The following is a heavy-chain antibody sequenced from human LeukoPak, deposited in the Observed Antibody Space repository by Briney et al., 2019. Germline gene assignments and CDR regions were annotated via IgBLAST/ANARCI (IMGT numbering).Heavy chain of an antibody. CDR3: ARVEDRSSFIDD. Sequence: SETLSLACTVSGGSISSSSSYWGWIRQPPGKGLEWIGSIYYSGSTYYNPSLKSRVTISVDTSKNQFPLNLSTVTAADTAIYYCARVEDRSSFIDDWGQGTLVTVSS. CDR1: GGSISSSSSY. J-gene: IGHJ4*02. V-gene: IGHV4-39*06. D-gene: IGHD6-6*01. CDR2: IYYSGST.